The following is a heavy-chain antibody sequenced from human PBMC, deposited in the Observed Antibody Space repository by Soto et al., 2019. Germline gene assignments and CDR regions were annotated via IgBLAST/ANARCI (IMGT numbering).Heavy chain of an antibody. J-gene: IGHJ2*01. V-gene: IGHV3-23*01. Sequence: VQLLESGGGLVQPGGSPRLSCAASGFTFSIFGMSWVRQAPGKGLEWVSAISGSGGDTHYADSVKGRFTISRDNSKMTLYLQMNTLRAEDTAVYFCAKVGRGNGDYWYFDLWGRGTLVTVSS. D-gene: IGHD4-17*01. CDR1: GFTFSIFG. CDR2: ISGSGGDT. CDR3: AKVGRGNGDYWYFDL.